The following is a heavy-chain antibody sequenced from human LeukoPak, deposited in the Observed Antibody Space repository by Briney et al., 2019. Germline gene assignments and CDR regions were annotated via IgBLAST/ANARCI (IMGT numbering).Heavy chain of an antibody. CDR2: IIAIFGTA. CDR3: ASRPAGRTTRTPYYYYMDL. V-gene: IGHV1-69*05. J-gene: IGHJ6*03. Sequence: SVKVSCKASEGTFSSYAISWVRQAPGQGLEWMGGIIAIFGTANYAQKFQGRVTITTDESTSTAYMELSSLRSEDTAVYYCASRPAGRTTRTPYYYYMDLWGKGTTVTVSS. D-gene: IGHD1/OR15-1a*01. CDR1: EGTFSSYA.